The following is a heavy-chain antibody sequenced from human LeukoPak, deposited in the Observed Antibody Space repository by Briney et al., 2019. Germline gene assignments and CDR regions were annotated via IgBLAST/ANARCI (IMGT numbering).Heavy chain of an antibody. CDR3: AKDQGLYND. CDR2: ISGSGGST. V-gene: IGHV3-23*01. CDR1: GFTLSTYG. Sequence: GGSLRLSCAASGFTLSTYGMSWVRQAPGKGLEWVSAISGSGGSTYYADTVKGRFTISRDNSKNTLYLQMNSLRAEDTAVYHCAKDQGLYNDWGQGTLVTVSS. J-gene: IGHJ4*02. D-gene: IGHD1-14*01.